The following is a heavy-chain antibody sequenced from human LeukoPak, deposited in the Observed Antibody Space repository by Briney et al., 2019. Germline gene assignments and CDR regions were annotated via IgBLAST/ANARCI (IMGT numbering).Heavy chain of an antibody. Sequence: GGSLRLSCAASGFTFDNYAMHWVRQAPGKGLEWVSGISWNSGTIGYADSVKGRFTISRDNAKNSLYLQMNSLRAEDTALYYCAKDIANRGGFDYWGQGTLVTVSS. D-gene: IGHD2/OR15-2a*01. CDR1: GFTFDNYA. V-gene: IGHV3-9*01. CDR2: ISWNSGTI. CDR3: AKDIANRGGFDY. J-gene: IGHJ4*02.